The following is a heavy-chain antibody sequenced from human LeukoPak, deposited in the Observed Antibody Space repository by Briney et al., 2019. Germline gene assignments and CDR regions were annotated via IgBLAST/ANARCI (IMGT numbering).Heavy chain of an antibody. D-gene: IGHD6-19*01. CDR1: GYTFTSYG. Sequence: ASVKVSCKASGYTFTSYGITWVRRAPGQGLEWMGWISTYNGNTNYAQKFQGRVTMTTDTSTSTAYMDLSSLRSDDTAVYYCARRRWDQWLATFDYWGQGTLVTVSS. J-gene: IGHJ4*02. V-gene: IGHV1-18*01. CDR2: ISTYNGNT. CDR3: ARRRWDQWLATFDY.